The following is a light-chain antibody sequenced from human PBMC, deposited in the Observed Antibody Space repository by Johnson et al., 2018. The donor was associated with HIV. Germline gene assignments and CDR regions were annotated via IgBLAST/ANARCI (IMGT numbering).Light chain of an antibody. CDR1: SSNIGNNY. J-gene: IGLJ1*01. CDR3: ATWDRSLSGGV. CDR2: ENN. Sequence: QSVLTQPPSVSAAPGQKVTISCSGSSSNIGNNYVSWYQQLPGTAPKLLIYENNKRPSGIPDRFSASKSGTSATLGITGLQTGDEADYYCATWDRSLSGGVFGTGTKVTVL. V-gene: IGLV1-51*02.